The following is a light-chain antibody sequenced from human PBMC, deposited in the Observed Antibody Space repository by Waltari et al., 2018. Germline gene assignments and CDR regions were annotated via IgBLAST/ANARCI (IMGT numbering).Light chain of an antibody. Sequence: EIALTQSPGTLSLSPGDRATLSCRASQSVDRRYLASYQQRPGHAPRLLIYGTSNRATGIPERFTGSGYGTDFTLTISRLEPEDFAVYYCQRYGTSPPYTFGPGTKLEIK. V-gene: IGKV3-20*01. CDR2: GTS. CDR3: QRYGTSPPYT. J-gene: IGKJ2*01. CDR1: QSVDRRY.